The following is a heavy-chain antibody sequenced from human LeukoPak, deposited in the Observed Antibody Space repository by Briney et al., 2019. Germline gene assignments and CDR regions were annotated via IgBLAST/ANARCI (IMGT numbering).Heavy chain of an antibody. CDR2: IYSNGNT. Sequence: AASAFTVSSSFMSWVRPAPGKGLEWVSIIYSNGNTHYADSVRGRFTISRDNSMNTLYLQMNNLRAEDTAVYYCARGAYYYEDWGQGALVTVSS. V-gene: IGHV3-53*01. J-gene: IGHJ4*02. CDR1: AFTVSSSF. CDR3: ARGAYYYED. D-gene: IGHD3-22*01.